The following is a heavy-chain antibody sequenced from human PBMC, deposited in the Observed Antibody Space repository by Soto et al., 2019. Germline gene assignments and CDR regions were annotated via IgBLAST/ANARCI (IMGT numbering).Heavy chain of an antibody. V-gene: IGHV3-30*03. CDR1: GFTFSSYG. Sequence: QVQLVESGGGVVQPGRSLRLSCAASGFTFSSYGMHWVRQAPGKGLEWVAVISYDGSNKYYADSVKGRFTISRDNSKNTLYLQMNGLRAENTVWYYCATPQGGWYPPFDYWGQGTLVTVSS. CDR2: ISYDGSNK. D-gene: IGHD6-19*01. J-gene: IGHJ4*02. CDR3: ATPQGGWYPPFDY.